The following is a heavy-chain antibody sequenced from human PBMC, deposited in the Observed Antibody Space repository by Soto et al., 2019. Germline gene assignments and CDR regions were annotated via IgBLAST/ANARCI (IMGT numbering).Heavy chain of an antibody. D-gene: IGHD1-1*01. Sequence: QVQLREWGPGLVKPSQTLSLKCSVSGGSISTGGLYWSWIRQHPRKGLEWIGDIYYSGRTYDNPSLTSRVTFSIEAPKNQFSLKLTSVTAADTAVYYCAQALVFTGGDVFDIWGQGRLVTVSS. CDR1: GGSISTGGLY. CDR2: IYYSGRT. V-gene: IGHV4-31*02. CDR3: AQALVFTGGDVFDI. J-gene: IGHJ3*02.